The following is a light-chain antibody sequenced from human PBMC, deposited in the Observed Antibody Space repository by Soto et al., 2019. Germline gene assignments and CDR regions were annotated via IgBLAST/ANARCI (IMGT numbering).Light chain of an antibody. CDR2: ATS. CDR3: QQRSSLPFT. J-gene: IGKJ3*01. V-gene: IGKV3-11*01. Sequence: EVVLTQSPATLSFSPGEGATLSCRASQSIGNYLAWYQQKPGQAPRLLIYATSNRATGIPARFSGSGSGTDFALTISSLEPEDFAVYCGQQRSSLPFTFCPGTKGDIK. CDR1: QSIGNY.